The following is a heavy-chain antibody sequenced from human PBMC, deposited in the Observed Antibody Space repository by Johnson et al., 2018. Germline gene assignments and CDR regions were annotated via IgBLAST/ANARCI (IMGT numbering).Heavy chain of an antibody. CDR3: ARETSSSPGGCYMDV. Sequence: QVQLVQSGAEVKKPGSSVKVSCKASGGTFSSYTISWVRQAPGQGLEWMGRIIPILGIANYAQKFQGRVTITADKPTSTAYMELSSLRSEDTAVYCWARETSSSPGGCYMDVWGKGTTVTVSS. D-gene: IGHD6-6*01. CDR2: IIPILGIA. V-gene: IGHV1-69*09. CDR1: GGTFSSYT. J-gene: IGHJ6*03.